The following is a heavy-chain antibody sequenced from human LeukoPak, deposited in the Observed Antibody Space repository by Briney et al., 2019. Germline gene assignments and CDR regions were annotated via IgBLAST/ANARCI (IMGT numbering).Heavy chain of an antibody. D-gene: IGHD2-2*01. J-gene: IGHJ5*02. CDR1: GSTFSSYS. Sequence: GGSLRLSCAASGSTFSSYSMNWVRQAPGKGLEWVSSISSSSSYIYYADSVKGRFTISRDNAKNSLYLQMNSLRAEDTAVYYCARDKKVVPRGGFDPWGQGTLVTVSS. CDR2: ISSSSSYI. CDR3: ARDKKVVPRGGFDP. V-gene: IGHV3-21*01.